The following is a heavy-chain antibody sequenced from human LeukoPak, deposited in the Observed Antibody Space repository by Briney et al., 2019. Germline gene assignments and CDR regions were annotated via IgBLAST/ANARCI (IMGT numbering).Heavy chain of an antibody. CDR2: IHYSGST. D-gene: IGHD6-13*01. CDR1: GGAVSTTSHY. CDR3: ARASFSIAAAGTIDY. J-gene: IGHJ4*02. Sequence: SETLSLTCTVSGGAVSTTSHYWGWMRQAPGKGPEWLGSIHYSGSTSYKSSLKSRVTLSVDTSKNQFSLKLSSVTAADTAVYYCARASFSIAAAGTIDYWGQGTLVTVSS. V-gene: IGHV4-39*07.